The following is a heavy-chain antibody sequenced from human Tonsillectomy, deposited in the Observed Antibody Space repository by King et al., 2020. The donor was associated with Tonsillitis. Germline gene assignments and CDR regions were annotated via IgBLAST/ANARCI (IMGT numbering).Heavy chain of an antibody. V-gene: IGHV3-9*01. CDR1: GFTFDDYA. Sequence: VQLVESGGGLVQPGRSLRLSCAASGFTFDDYAMHWVRQAPGKGLEWVSGISWNSGNIDYADSVKGRFTISRDNAKNSLYLQMNSLRPEDTALYYCAKGSFRAGDFENFQHGGQGTLATVSS. CDR2: ISWNSGNI. D-gene: IGHD2-21*02. J-gene: IGHJ1*01. CDR3: AKGSFRAGDFENFQH.